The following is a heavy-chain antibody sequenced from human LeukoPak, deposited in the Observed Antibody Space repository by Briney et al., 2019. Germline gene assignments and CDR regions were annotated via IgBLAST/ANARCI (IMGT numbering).Heavy chain of an antibody. CDR1: GGTFSTSA. V-gene: IGHV1-69*01. Sequence: SVKVSCKTSGGTFSTSAISWVRQAPGQGLEWMGGIIPMFGTADYAQKFQGRVTITADESTTTAYMDLSSLRSEATAVYYCARGSGDYVWGSYRPIHLDSWGQGTLVTVSS. CDR3: ARGSGDYVWGSYRPIHLDS. CDR2: IIPMFGTA. J-gene: IGHJ4*02. D-gene: IGHD3-16*02.